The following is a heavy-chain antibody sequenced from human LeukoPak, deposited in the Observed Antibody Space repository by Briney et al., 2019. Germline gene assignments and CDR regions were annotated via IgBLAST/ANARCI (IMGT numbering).Heavy chain of an antibody. CDR1: GGSISSSSYY. J-gene: IGHJ4*01. V-gene: IGHV4-39*07. CDR3: AREGGVWFGEPHFDY. Sequence: SETLSLTCTVSGGSISSSSYYWGWIRQPPGKGLEWIGSIYYSGSTYYNPSLKSRVTISVDMSKNQFSLKLSSVTAADTAVYYCAREGGVWFGEPHFDYWGQGTLVTASS. CDR2: IYYSGST. D-gene: IGHD3-10*01.